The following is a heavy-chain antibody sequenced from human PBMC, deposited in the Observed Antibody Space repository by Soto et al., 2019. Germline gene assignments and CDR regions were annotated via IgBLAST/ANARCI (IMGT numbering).Heavy chain of an antibody. J-gene: IGHJ4*02. CDR1: GDTFSFYT. Sequence: GASVKVSCKASGDTFSFYTINWVRQAPGLGLEWMGRINPILSMSNYAQKFQGRVTITADKSTSTAYMELSSLRSDDTAMYYCATNYGSGYRAFDYWGQGAPVTVSS. CDR2: INPILSMS. D-gene: IGHD3-10*01. V-gene: IGHV1-69*02. CDR3: ATNYGSGYRAFDY.